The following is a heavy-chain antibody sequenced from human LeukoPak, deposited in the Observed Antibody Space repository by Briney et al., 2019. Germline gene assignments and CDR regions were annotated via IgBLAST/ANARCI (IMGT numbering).Heavy chain of an antibody. CDR1: GIIFSNYW. Sequence: GGSLRLSCAASGIIFSNYWMHWVRQAPGKGLEWVSAISGSGGSTYYADSVKGRFTISRDNSKNTLYLQMNSLRAEDTAVYYCARSVRGAYDIWGQGTMVTVSS. V-gene: IGHV3-23*01. CDR3: ARSVRGAYDI. D-gene: IGHD3-10*01. CDR2: ISGSGGST. J-gene: IGHJ3*02.